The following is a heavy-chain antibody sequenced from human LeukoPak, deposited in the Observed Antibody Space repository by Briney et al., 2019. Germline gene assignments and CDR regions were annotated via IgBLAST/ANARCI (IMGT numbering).Heavy chain of an antibody. D-gene: IGHD5-24*01. J-gene: IGHJ4*02. CDR3: AKDDAWLQYGN. CDR2: ISPNGVIA. Sequence: GGSLRLSCAASGFTFSSHGMNWVRQAPGKGLEWVSGISPNGVIAYYADSVKGRFTISRDNSKGTVYLQMNSLRPEDTAVYYCAKDDAWLQYGNWGRGTLVTVPS. CDR1: GFTFSSHG. V-gene: IGHV3-23*01.